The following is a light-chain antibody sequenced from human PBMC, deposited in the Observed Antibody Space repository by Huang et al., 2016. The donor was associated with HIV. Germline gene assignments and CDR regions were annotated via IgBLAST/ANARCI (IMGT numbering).Light chain of an antibody. V-gene: IGKV3-11*01. J-gene: IGKJ1*01. CDR2: DAS. CDR3: QQRSNWLT. CDR1: QRVSSY. Sequence: EIVLTQSPATLSLSPGERATLSCRASQRVSSYLAWYQQKPGQAPRLLIYDASNGATGIPARFSGRGSGTDFTLTISSLEPEDFTVYYCQQRSNWLTFGQGTKVEIK.